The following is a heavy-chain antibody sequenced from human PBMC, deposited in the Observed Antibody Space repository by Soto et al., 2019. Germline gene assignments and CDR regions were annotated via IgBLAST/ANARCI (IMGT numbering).Heavy chain of an antibody. V-gene: IGHV1-2*04. J-gene: IGHJ4*02. D-gene: IGHD4-4*01. Sequence: ASVKVSCKASGYTFTSYYMHWVQQAPGQGLEWMGWINPNSGGTNHAQKFQGWVTMTRDTSISTAYRELSRLRSDDKAVYYCARAQSPTDSDYWGQGTLFTVAS. CDR3: ARAQSPTDSDY. CDR1: GYTFTSYY. CDR2: INPNSGGT.